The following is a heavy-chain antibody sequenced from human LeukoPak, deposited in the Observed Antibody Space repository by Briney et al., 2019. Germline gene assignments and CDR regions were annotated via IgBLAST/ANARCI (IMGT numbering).Heavy chain of an antibody. D-gene: IGHD5-12*01. CDR2: INPNSGIT. CDR1: GYPFIAYC. Sequence: ASVKVSCKASGYPFIAYCMHWLRQAPGQGFEWMGWINPNSGITNYAQNFKGRVTMTRDTTIGTAYMELTRLRSDDTAFYYCVRGTTGGYQRGDAFDVWGQGTMVTVSS. V-gene: IGHV1-2*02. CDR3: VRGTTGGYQRGDAFDV. J-gene: IGHJ3*01.